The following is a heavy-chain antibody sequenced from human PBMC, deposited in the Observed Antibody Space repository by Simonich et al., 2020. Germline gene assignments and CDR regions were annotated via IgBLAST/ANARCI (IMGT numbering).Heavy chain of an antibody. CDR1: GFTFRSSD. CDR3: ARDGERYCGGDCYSYFDY. D-gene: IGHD2-21*02. J-gene: IGHJ4*02. Sequence: QVQLVESGGGVVQPGRSLRLSCAASGFTFRSSDLHWVRQDQGKGLEWVEGRTYNENNKYSANSVKGRFTISRANSKNALYLQMNSRRAEDTAVYYCARDGERYCGGDCYSYFDYWGQGTLVTVSS. V-gene: IGHV3-30*07. CDR2: RTYNENNK.